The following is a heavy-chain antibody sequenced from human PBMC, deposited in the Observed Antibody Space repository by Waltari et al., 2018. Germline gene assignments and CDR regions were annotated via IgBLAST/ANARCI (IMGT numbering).Heavy chain of an antibody. J-gene: IGHJ4*02. V-gene: IGHV1-24*01. CDR2: FDPEDGET. D-gene: IGHD3-16*01. CDR3: ASWGAGDYFDY. Sequence: QVQLVQSGAEVKKPGASVKVSCKVSGYTLTELSMHWVRQAPGKGLEWMGGFDPEDGETIYAQKFQGRVTISVDTSKNQFSLKLSSLTAADTAVYYCASWGAGDYFDYWGQGTLVTVSS. CDR1: GYTLTELS.